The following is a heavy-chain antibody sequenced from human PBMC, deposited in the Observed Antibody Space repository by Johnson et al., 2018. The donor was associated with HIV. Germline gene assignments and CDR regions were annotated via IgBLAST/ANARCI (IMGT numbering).Heavy chain of an antibody. CDR2: TNSDGSST. CDR1: GFTFSSYW. V-gene: IGHV3-74*01. D-gene: IGHD6-13*01. J-gene: IGHJ3*02. Sequence: EVQLVESGGGLVQPGGSLRLSCAASGFTFSSYWMHWFRQVPGNGLVWVSHTNSDGSSTTYADSVRGRLTISRDNAKNTLYLQMNSLRAEDTAVYYCAKDRVAAAGTGAFDIWGQGTMVTVSS. CDR3: AKDRVAAAGTGAFDI.